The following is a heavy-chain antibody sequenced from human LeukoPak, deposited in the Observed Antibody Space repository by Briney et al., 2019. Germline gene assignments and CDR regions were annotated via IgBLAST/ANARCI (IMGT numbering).Heavy chain of an antibody. CDR1: GFTFSSYA. J-gene: IGHJ3*01. D-gene: IGHD2-15*01. V-gene: IGHV3-30-3*01. CDR2: ISYDGSNK. Sequence: GGSLRLSCAASGFTFSSYAMHWARQAPGKGLEWVAVISYDGSNKYYADSVKGRFTISRDNSKNTLYLQMNSLRAEDTAVYYCARVGCSGGSCYPHWGQGTMVTVSS. CDR3: ARVGCSGGSCYPH.